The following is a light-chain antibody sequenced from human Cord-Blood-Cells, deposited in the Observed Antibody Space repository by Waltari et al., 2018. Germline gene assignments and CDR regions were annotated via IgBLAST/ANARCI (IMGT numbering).Light chain of an antibody. CDR2: DVS. Sequence: QSALTQPRSVSGSPGQSVTISCTGTSSDVGGYNYVSWYQQPPGKAPTIMIYDVSKRPAGVPDRFSGAKSGNTASLTISGLQAEDEADYYCGSYAGSYTWVFGGGTKLTVL. CDR1: SSDVGGYNY. V-gene: IGLV2-11*01. CDR3: GSYAGSYTWV. J-gene: IGLJ3*02.